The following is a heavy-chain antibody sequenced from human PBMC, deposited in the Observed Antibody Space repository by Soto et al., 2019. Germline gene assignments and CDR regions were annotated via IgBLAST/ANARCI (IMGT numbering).Heavy chain of an antibody. D-gene: IGHD3-3*01. CDR1: GYTFTSYG. CDR2: ISAYNGNT. CDR3: ALGINFRDYDFGSGPIYYDSGMDV. J-gene: IGHJ6*02. Sequence: QVQLVQSGAEVKKPGASVKVSCKASGYTFTSYGISWVRQAPGQGLEWMGWISAYNGNTNYAQKLQGRVTMTTDTSTSTAYMELRSLSSDDTAVYCCALGINFRDYDFGSGPIYYDSGMDVWGQRTTVTVSS. V-gene: IGHV1-18*04.